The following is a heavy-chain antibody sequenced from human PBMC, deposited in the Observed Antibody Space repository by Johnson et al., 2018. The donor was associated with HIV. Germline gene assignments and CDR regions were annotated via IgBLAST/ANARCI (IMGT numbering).Heavy chain of an antibody. CDR3: ARDFPVHYVSPSGAFDI. CDR2: ISYDGTNK. V-gene: IGHV3-30-3*01. CDR1: GFTFSSYA. D-gene: IGHD3-10*02. Sequence: QVQLVESGGGVVQTGRSLRLSCAASGFTFSSYAMHWVRQAPGKGLEWVAIISYDGTNKYYADSVKGRFTIPRDNAKNSLYLQMNSLRADDTALYFCARDFPVHYVSPSGAFDIRGQGTMVTVSS. J-gene: IGHJ3*02.